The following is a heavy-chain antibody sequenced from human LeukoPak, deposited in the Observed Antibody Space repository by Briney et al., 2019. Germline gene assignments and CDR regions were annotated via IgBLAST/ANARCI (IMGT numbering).Heavy chain of an antibody. Sequence: PGGSLRLSCAASGFTFSTFEMNWVRQAPGKGLEWVSSIGSSSSYIYYAGSVKGRFTISRDNAKNSLYLQMNSLRAEDTAVYYCARIVDPFDYWGQGTLVTVSS. CDR2: IGSSSSYI. CDR1: GFTFSTFE. D-gene: IGHD2-21*01. V-gene: IGHV3-21*01. J-gene: IGHJ4*02. CDR3: ARIVDPFDY.